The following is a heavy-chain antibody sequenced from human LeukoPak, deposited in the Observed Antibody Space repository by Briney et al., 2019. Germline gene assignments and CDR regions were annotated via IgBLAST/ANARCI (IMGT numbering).Heavy chain of an antibody. CDR1: GFTFDDYA. Sequence: GGSLRLSCAASGFTFDDYAMHWVRQAPGKGLEWVSGISWNSGSIGYADSVKGRFTISRDNSKNTLYLQMNSLRAEDTAVYYCARNGGGSGYLDYWGQGTLVTVSS. CDR3: ARNGGGSGYLDY. D-gene: IGHD7-27*01. CDR2: ISWNSGSI. V-gene: IGHV3-9*01. J-gene: IGHJ4*02.